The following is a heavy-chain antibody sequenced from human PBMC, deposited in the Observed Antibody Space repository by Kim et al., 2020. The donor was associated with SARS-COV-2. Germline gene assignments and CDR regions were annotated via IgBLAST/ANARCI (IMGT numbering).Heavy chain of an antibody. CDR1: GASISSDY. CDR2: IYKSGTT. CDR3: ARSYSGTYLAAFAI. Sequence: SETLSLTCTVSGASISSDYWSWIRQPPGKGLEWMGYIYKSGTTNYNPSLKSRVIISSDMSKNQFSLNLRSVTAPDTAVYYFARSYSGTYLAAFAILGPGT. J-gene: IGHJ3*02. V-gene: IGHV4-4*08. D-gene: IGHD1-26*01.